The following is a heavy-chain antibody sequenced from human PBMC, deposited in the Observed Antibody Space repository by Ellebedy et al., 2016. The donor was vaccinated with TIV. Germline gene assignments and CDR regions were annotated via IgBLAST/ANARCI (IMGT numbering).Heavy chain of an antibody. CDR2: ISGSGGST. D-gene: IGHD1-1*01. V-gene: IGHV3-23*01. Sequence: PGGSLRLSCAASGFTFSSYAMSWVRQAPGKGLEWVSAISGSGGSTYYADSVKGRFTISRDNAKNTLYLQMNSLRAEDTAVYYCARDGMEVYNYYGMDVWGQGTTVTVSS. J-gene: IGHJ6*02. CDR3: ARDGMEVYNYYGMDV. CDR1: GFTFSSYA.